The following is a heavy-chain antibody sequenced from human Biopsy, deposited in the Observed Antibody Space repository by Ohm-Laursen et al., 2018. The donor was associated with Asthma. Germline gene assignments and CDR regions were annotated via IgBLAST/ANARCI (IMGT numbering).Heavy chain of an antibody. CDR2: ISWNSATI. Sequence: SLRLSCAAFGFKFDEYTMHWVRQAPGKGLEWVSGISWNSATIGYADSVEGRFTISRDNAKNSVFLHMDSLRPEDTALYYCAKVRSDWVITESFDYWGQGVLVTVSS. D-gene: IGHD3-22*01. CDR1: GFKFDEYT. V-gene: IGHV3-9*01. J-gene: IGHJ4*02. CDR3: AKVRSDWVITESFDY.